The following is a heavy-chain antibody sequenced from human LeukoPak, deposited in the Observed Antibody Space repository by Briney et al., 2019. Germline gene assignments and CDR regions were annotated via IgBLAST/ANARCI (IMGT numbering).Heavy chain of an antibody. CDR1: GYTFTSYD. V-gene: IGHV1-8*01. CDR2: MNPNSGNT. J-gene: IGHJ4*02. D-gene: IGHD3-22*01. Sequence: ASVKVSCKASGYTFTSYDINCVRQATGQGLEWMGWMNPNSGNTGYAQKFQGRVTMTRNTSISTAYMELSSLRSEDTAVYYCARAPWDSSGYYGEDYWGQGTLVTVSS. CDR3: ARAPWDSSGYYGEDY.